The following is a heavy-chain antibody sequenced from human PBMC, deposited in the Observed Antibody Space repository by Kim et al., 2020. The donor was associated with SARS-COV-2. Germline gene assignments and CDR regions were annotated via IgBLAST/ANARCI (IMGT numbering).Heavy chain of an antibody. CDR2: IYYSGST. CDR1: GGSISSSSYY. D-gene: IGHD6-13*01. J-gene: IGHJ4*01. Sequence: SETLSLTCTVSGGSISSSSYYWGWIRQPPGKGLEWIGSIYYSGSTYYNPSLKSRVTISVDTSKNQFSLKLSSVTAADTAVYYCARLAIAAHPAYFDYWG. CDR3: ARLAIAAHPAYFDY. V-gene: IGHV4-39*01.